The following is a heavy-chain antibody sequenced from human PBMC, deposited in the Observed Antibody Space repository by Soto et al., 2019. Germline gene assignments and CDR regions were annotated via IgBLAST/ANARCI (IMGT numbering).Heavy chain of an antibody. D-gene: IGHD1-26*01. CDR2: ITGSGAGS. Sequence: EVQLLESGGGWLQPGGSLRLSCAASGFTFSSYAMNWVRQAPGKGLEWVSGITGSGAGSYYSDSLKGRFTISRDNSKNTLYLQMNSLRAEDTAVYYCAKAYSNGWRNDWFDTWGPGTLVTVSS. CDR3: AKAYSNGWRNDWFDT. V-gene: IGHV3-23*01. CDR1: GFTFSSYA. J-gene: IGHJ5*02.